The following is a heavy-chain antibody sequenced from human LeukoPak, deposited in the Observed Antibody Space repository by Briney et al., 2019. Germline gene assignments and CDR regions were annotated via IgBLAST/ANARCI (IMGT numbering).Heavy chain of an antibody. J-gene: IGHJ5*02. CDR2: IYYSGST. Sequence: SETLSLTCTVSGGSISSYYWGWIRQPPGKGLEWIGYIYYSGSTNYNPSLKSRVTISVDTSKNQFSLKLSSVTAADTAVYYCARDSDGYNYWWFDPWGQGTLVTVSS. CDR1: GGSISSYY. D-gene: IGHD5-24*01. CDR3: ARDSDGYNYWWFDP. V-gene: IGHV4-59*01.